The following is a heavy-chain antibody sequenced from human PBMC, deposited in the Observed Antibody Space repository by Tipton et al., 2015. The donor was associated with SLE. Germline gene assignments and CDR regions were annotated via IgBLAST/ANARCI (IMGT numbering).Heavy chain of an antibody. D-gene: IGHD6-19*01. J-gene: IGHJ6*02. CDR1: GGSFSDYF. CDR3: ARISARISGWSQINYYGMDV. V-gene: IGHV4-34*01. Sequence: TLSLTCAVSGGSFSDYFWSWIRQPPGKGLDWIGEIKHSRITNYNPSLKSRVTILADTSKNHLSRKLSSVTAADTAVYYCARISARISGWSQINYYGMDVWGQGTPVTVSS. CDR2: IKHSRIT.